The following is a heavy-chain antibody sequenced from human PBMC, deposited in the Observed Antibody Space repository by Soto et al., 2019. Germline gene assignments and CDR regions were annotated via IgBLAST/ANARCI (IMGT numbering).Heavy chain of an antibody. D-gene: IGHD2-15*01. CDR3: ARSRINWFDP. V-gene: IGHV4-34*01. CDR2: INHSGST. CDR1: GGSFSGYY. J-gene: IGHJ5*02. Sequence: SETLSLTCAVYGGSFSGYYWSWIRQPPGKGLEWIGEINHSGSTNYNPSLKSRVTISVDTSKNQFSLKLSSVTAADTAVYYCARSRINWFDPWGQGTLVTVS.